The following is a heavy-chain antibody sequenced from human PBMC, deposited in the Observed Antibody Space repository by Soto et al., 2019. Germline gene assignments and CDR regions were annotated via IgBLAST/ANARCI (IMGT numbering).Heavy chain of an antibody. V-gene: IGHV4-59*08. CDR1: GDSMSSHY. D-gene: IGHD3-22*01. J-gene: IGHJ4*02. CDR2: IYFTGST. CDR3: ARFPVNPGRDSRPIFDS. Sequence: QVQLQESGPGLVKPSETLSLTCTVSGDSMSSHYWNWVRQTPGTGLEWIGCIYFTGSTIYNPSRESRFTMSVDPSKNQFSLRMNSGTAADTSVYDCARFPVNPGRDSRPIFDSWGQGNLVTVSS.